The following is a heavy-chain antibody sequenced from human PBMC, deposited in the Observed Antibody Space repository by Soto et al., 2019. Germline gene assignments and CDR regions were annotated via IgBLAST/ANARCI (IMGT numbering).Heavy chain of an antibody. J-gene: IGHJ4*02. CDR2: INAGNGNT. Sequence: ASVKVSCKASGNTVPNYAIHWVRQAPGQRLEWMGWINAGNGNTKYSQKFQGRVTITRDTSASTAYMELSSLRSEDTAVYYCARGSGYYYWDDYWGQGTLVTVS. CDR1: GNTVPNYA. V-gene: IGHV1-3*01. CDR3: ARGSGYYYWDDY. D-gene: IGHD3-22*01.